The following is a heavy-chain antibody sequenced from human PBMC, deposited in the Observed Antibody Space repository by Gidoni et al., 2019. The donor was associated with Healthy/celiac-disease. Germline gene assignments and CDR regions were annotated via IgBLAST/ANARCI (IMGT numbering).Heavy chain of an antibody. CDR3: ARNRFTGYSYGLNWYFDL. D-gene: IGHD5-18*01. CDR2: ISSSSSYI. Sequence: EVQLVESGGGLVKPGGSLRLSCAASVFTFSSYSLNWVRQSPGKGLEWVSSISSSSSYIYYADSVKGRFTISRDNAKNSLYLQMNSLRAEDTAVYYCARNRFTGYSYGLNWYFDLWGRGTLVTVSS. CDR1: VFTFSSYS. V-gene: IGHV3-21*01. J-gene: IGHJ2*01.